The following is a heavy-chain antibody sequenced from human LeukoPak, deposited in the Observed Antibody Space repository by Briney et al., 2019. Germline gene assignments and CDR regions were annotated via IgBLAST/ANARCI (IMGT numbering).Heavy chain of an antibody. CDR1: GGSISSYY. CDR3: ARDYYDSSGYYYGEFDY. Sequence: PSETLSLTCTVSGGSISSYYWSWIRQPAGKGLEWIGRIYTSGSTNYNPSLKSRVTMSVDTSKNQFSLKLSSVTAADTAVYYCARDYYDSSGYYYGEFDYWGQGTLVTVSS. CDR2: IYTSGST. V-gene: IGHV4-4*07. D-gene: IGHD3-22*01. J-gene: IGHJ4*02.